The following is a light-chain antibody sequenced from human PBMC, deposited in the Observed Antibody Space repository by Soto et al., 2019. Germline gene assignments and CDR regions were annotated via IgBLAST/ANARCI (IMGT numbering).Light chain of an antibody. Sequence: DIQTTQSPSSLSSSLGDIITITCRASQSIRSYLNWYQQKPGKAPKLLIYAASSLQSGVPSRFSGSGSGTDFTLNISGLQPEDFAIYACQQSYSTPLTFGGGTKVDIK. J-gene: IGKJ4*01. CDR3: QQSYSTPLT. CDR2: AAS. CDR1: QSIRSY. V-gene: IGKV1-39*01.